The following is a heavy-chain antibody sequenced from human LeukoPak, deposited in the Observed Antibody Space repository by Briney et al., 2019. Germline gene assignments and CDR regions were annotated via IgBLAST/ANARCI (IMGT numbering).Heavy chain of an antibody. CDR3: ARENSYAFNL. J-gene: IGHJ3*01. CDR2: INGGEGP. D-gene: IGHD2/OR15-2a*01. V-gene: IGHV3-53*01. CDR1: GFTVSSTY. Sequence: PGRSLRLSCAASGFTVSSTYMSWVRQAPGKGLEWGSLINGGEGPYYADSVKGRFTTSTDNSKNTLSLPMTSLRAEDTAMYYCARENSYAFNLWGQGTMVTVFS.